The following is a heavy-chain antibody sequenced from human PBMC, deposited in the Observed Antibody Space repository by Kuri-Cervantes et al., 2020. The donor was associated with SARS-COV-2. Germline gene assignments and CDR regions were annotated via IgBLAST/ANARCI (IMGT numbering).Heavy chain of an antibody. J-gene: IGHJ3*02. Sequence: SVKVSCKASGGTFSSYAISWVRQAPGQGLEWMGGIIPIFGTANYAQKFQGRVTITADESTSTAYMEPSSLRSEDTAVYYCARPERFFGVVIPQGGAFDIWGQGTMVTVSS. V-gene: IGHV1-69*13. CDR1: GGTFSSYA. D-gene: IGHD3-3*01. CDR3: ARPERFFGVVIPQGGAFDI. CDR2: IIPIFGTA.